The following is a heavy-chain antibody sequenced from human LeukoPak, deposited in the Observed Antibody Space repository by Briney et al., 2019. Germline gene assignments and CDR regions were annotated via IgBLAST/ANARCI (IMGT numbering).Heavy chain of an antibody. CDR3: ARWGCSGGSCYSGTYHFDY. CDR2: ISSSGSTI. Sequence: GGSLRLSCAASGFTFSSYEMNWVRQAPGKGLEWVSCISSSGSTIYYADSVKGRFTISRDNAKNSLYLQMNSLRAEDTAVYYCARWGCSGGSCYSGTYHFDYWGQGTLVTVSS. V-gene: IGHV3-48*03. J-gene: IGHJ4*02. D-gene: IGHD2-15*01. CDR1: GFTFSSYE.